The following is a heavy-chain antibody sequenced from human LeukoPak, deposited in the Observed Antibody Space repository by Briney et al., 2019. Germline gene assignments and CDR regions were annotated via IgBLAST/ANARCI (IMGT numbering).Heavy chain of an antibody. CDR3: ARGSYTSTWF. J-gene: IGHJ4*02. V-gene: IGHV6-1*01. D-gene: IGHD6-13*01. CDR2: TYYRSEWYT. Sequence: SQTLSLTCAISGDSVSSNSGAWNWIRQSPSRGLEWLGRTYYRSEWYTEYAVSVKSRITINPDTSKNQFSLQLNSVTPEDTAVYYCARGSYTSTWFWGQGTLVTVSS. CDR1: GDSVSSNSGA.